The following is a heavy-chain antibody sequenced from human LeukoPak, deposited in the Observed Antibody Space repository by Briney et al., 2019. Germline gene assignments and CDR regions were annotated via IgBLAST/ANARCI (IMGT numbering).Heavy chain of an antibody. CDR3: ARDVRNYDILTGHYKVEYFQH. Sequence: ASVKVSCKASGYTFTGYYMHWVRQAPGQGLEWMGWINPNSGGTNYAQKFQGRVSMTRDTSISTAYMELSRLRSDDTAVYYCARDVRNYDILTGHYKVEYFQHWGQGTLVTVSS. CDR1: GYTFTGYY. J-gene: IGHJ1*01. CDR2: INPNSGGT. D-gene: IGHD3-9*01. V-gene: IGHV1-2*02.